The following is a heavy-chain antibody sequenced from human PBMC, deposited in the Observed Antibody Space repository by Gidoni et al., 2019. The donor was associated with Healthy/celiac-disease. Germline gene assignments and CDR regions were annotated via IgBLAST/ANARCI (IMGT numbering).Heavy chain of an antibody. CDR1: GATFTDYY. CDR2: INPNSSGT. Sequence: VQLAQAGAEVTKPGASVRICCRASGATFTDYYMHWVRQAPGQGLEWMGWINPNSSGTNYAQKVQGRVTMTRDTSISTAYMELSRLRSDDTAVYYCAIVEGYYDSSGYYLDAFDIWGQGTMVTVSS. CDR3: AIVEGYYDSSGYYLDAFDI. D-gene: IGHD3-22*01. V-gene: IGHV1-2*02. J-gene: IGHJ3*02.